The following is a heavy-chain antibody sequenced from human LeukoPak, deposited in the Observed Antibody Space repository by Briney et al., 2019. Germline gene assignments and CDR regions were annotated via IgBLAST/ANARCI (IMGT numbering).Heavy chain of an antibody. Sequence: PSETLSLTCTVSGGSISSGSYYWSWIRQPAGKGLEWIGRIYTSGSTNYNPSLKSRVTISVDTSKNQFSLKLSSVTAADTAVYYCESTDDGRYYDSSGYLVGYWGQGTLVTVSS. CDR2: IYTSGST. CDR3: ESTDDGRYYDSSGYLVGY. J-gene: IGHJ4*02. CDR1: GGSISSGSYY. V-gene: IGHV4-61*02. D-gene: IGHD3-22*01.